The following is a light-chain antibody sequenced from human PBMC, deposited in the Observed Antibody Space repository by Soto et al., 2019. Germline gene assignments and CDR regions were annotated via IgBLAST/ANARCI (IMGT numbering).Light chain of an antibody. CDR3: QQRSNWPIT. J-gene: IGKJ5*01. CDR2: DAS. CDR1: QSVSSY. V-gene: IGKV3-11*01. Sequence: EIVMTQSPATMSVSPMERATLSCRASQSVSSYLAWYQQKPGQAPRLLIYDASNRATGIPARFSGSGSGTDFTLTISSLEPEDFAVYYCQQRSNWPITFGQGTRLEI.